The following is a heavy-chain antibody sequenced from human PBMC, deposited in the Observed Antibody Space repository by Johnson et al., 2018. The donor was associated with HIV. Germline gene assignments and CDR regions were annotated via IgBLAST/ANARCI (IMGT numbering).Heavy chain of an antibody. D-gene: IGHD5-18*01. CDR3: ARELRGGHTDAFDI. J-gene: IGHJ3*02. V-gene: IGHV3-11*04. CDR2: ISSSGSTI. Sequence: QVQLVESGGGLVQPGGSLRLSCAASGFTFDDYGMTWIRQAPGKGLEWVSFISSSGSTIYYADSVKGRFTISRDNAKNSLYLQMNSLRAEDTAVYYCARELRGGHTDAFDIWGQGTMVTVSS. CDR1: GFTFDDYG.